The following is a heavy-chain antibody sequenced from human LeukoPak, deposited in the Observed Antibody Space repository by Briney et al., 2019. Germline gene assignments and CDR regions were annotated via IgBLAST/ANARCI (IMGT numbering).Heavy chain of an antibody. CDR2: VKGKSDGGTI. Sequence: PGGSLRLSCAASGFTFTNAWMSWGCQAPGKGLGWVGRVKGKSDGGTIDYAAPVKGRFTISRDDSKTMVSLQMNSLESGDTAVYYCTTDRAISGLPIFGYWGQGAPVTVSS. J-gene: IGHJ4*02. CDR3: TTDRAISGLPIFGY. CDR1: GFTFTNAW. V-gene: IGHV3-15*01. D-gene: IGHD3-3*01.